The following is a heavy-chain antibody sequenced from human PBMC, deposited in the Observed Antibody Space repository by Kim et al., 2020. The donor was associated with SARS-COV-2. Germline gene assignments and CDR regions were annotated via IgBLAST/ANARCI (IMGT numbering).Heavy chain of an antibody. Sequence: SETLSLTCTVSGYSISSGYYWGWVRQPPGKGLELIGSIRHSGSTYYNPSLKSRVTVSIDTSRNQFSLKMTSVTAADTAGYYCARDGSLGSGAYDGFDIWG. J-gene: IGHJ3*02. V-gene: IGHV4-38-2*02. D-gene: IGHD3-10*01. CDR2: IRHSGST. CDR3: ARDGSLGSGAYDGFDI. CDR1: GYSISSGYY.